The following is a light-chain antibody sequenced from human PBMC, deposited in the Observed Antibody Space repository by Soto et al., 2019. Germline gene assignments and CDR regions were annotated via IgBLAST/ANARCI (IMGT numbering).Light chain of an antibody. V-gene: IGLV2-14*01. CDR3: CSFTSTTTWV. CDR1: SSHAGGYNY. Sequence: QSALTQPASVSGSPGQSITISCTATSSHAGGYNYVSWYQQHPGKAPKLMIYEVSQRPSGVSNRFSGSKSGNTASLTISGLQAEDEADYYCCSFTSTTTWVFGGGTKLTVL. J-gene: IGLJ3*02. CDR2: EVS.